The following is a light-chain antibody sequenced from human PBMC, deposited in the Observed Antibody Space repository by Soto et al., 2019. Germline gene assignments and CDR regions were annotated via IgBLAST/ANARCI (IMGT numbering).Light chain of an antibody. CDR2: DAS. CDR3: QPYDNPPIT. J-gene: IGKJ5*01. V-gene: IGKV1-33*01. Sequence: DIQMTQSPSSLSASVGDRVTITCQASQDISNYLNWYPQKPGKAPKLLIYDASNLETGVPSRFSGSGSGTDFTFTISSLQPEDIATYYCQPYDNPPITFGQGTRLEI. CDR1: QDISNY.